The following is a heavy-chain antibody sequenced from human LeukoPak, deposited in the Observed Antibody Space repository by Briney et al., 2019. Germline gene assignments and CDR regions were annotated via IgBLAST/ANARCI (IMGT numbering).Heavy chain of an antibody. V-gene: IGHV3-23*01. D-gene: IGHD5-24*01. CDR3: AKEMATIRAFDF. J-gene: IGHJ3*01. CDR1: GFTFSSHA. CDR2: ISGSGSST. Sequence: QPGGSLRLSCAASGFTFSSHAMAWVRQAPGKGLEWVSVISGSGSSTYYADSVKGRSTISRDNSKNTLYLQMNSLRAEDTAVYYCAKEMATIRAFDFWGQGTMATVSS.